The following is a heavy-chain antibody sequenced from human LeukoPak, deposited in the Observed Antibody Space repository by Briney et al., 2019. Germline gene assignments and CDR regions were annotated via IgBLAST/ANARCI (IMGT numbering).Heavy chain of an antibody. J-gene: IGHJ3*02. CDR3: ATSSIAARPGAFDI. CDR2: IIPIFGTA. D-gene: IGHD6-6*01. V-gene: IGHV1-69*13. Sequence: ASVKVSCKASGYTFTSYAISWVRQAPGQGLEWMGGIIPIFGTANYAQKFQGRVTITADESTSTACMELSSLRSEDTAVYYCATSSIAARPGAFDIWGQGTMVTVSS. CDR1: GYTFTSYA.